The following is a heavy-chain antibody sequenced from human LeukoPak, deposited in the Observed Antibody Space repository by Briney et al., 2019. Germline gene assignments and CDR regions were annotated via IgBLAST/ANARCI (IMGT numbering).Heavy chain of an antibody. V-gene: IGHV3-43*02. CDR2: ISGDGGTT. Sequence: GGSLRLSCAASGFTFDDYAMHWVRQAPGKGLEWVSLISGDGGTTYSADSVKGRFTISRDNSKNSLYLQMNSLRTEDTALYYCARSLPDYFDYWGQGTTVTVSS. J-gene: IGHJ4*03. CDR1: GFTFDDYA. CDR3: ARSLPDYFDY.